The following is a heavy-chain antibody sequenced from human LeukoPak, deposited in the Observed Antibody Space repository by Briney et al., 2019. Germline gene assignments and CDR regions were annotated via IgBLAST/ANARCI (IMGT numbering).Heavy chain of an antibody. CDR1: GYSISSGFY. J-gene: IGHJ4*02. V-gene: IGHV4-38-2*01. CDR2: IYHSGST. Sequence: SGTLSLTCAVSGYSISSGFYWGWIRQPPGKGLEWIGSIYHSGSTYYNPPLKSRVTISVDMSKNQFSLKLSSVTAADTAMYYCARQGPYCGGDCSNYLDFWGQGTLVTVSS. CDR3: ARQGPYCGGDCSNYLDF. D-gene: IGHD2-21*01.